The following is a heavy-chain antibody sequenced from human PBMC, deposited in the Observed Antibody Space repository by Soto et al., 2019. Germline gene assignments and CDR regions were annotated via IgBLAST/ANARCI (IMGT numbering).Heavy chain of an antibody. J-gene: IGHJ4*02. V-gene: IGHV4-39*01. CDR2: IYYSGST. CDR3: ARHTPAISSSDY. D-gene: IGHD6-6*01. Sequence: QLQLQESGPGLVKPSETLSLTCTVSGGSISSSSYYWGWIRQPPGKGLEWIGSIYYSGSTYYNPSPKSRVPISVDTSKTQFSLKLSSVTAADAAVYCCARHTPAISSSDYWGQGTLVTVSS. CDR1: GGSISSSSYY.